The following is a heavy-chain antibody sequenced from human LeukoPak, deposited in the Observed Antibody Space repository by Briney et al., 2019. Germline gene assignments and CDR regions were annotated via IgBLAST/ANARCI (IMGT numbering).Heavy chain of an antibody. CDR2: ILEDGSIQ. CDR3: ARVQGGGFRTADF. J-gene: IGHJ4*02. V-gene: IGHV3-30*04. Sequence: PGGSLRLSCAASGFTFSNYMMHWVRQAPGKGLDWVAVILEDGSIQHYAASVKGRFTLSRDNSRNTVFLQMNSLRGEDTAIYYCARVQGGGFRTADFWGQGTVVTVSS. CDR1: GFTFSNYM. D-gene: IGHD3-10*01.